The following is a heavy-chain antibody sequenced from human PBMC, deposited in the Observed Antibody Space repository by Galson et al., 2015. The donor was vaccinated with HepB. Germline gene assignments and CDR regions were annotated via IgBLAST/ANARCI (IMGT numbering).Heavy chain of an antibody. CDR2: IYYSGST. V-gene: IGHV4-59*08. J-gene: IGHJ4*02. Sequence: SETLSLTCTVSGGSISSYYWSWIRQPPGKGLEWIGYIYYSGSTNYNPSLESRVTISVDTSKNQFSLKLSSVTAADTAVYYCARGRRYSSGWSPPIFDYWGQGTLVTVSS. CDR3: ARGRRYSSGWSPPIFDY. D-gene: IGHD6-19*01. CDR1: GGSISSYY.